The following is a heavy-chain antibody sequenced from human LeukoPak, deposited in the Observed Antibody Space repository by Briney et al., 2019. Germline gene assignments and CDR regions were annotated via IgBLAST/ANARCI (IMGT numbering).Heavy chain of an antibody. V-gene: IGHV1-8*02. Sequence: ASVKVSCKASGGTFSSYAISWVRQAPGQGLEWMGWMNPNSGNTGYEQKFQGRVTMTRNTSISTGYMERSSLRCDDTAMFHCARGSFDYYYSSGYYGMGLDWFDPWGQGTLVTVSS. D-gene: IGHD3-22*01. J-gene: IGHJ5*02. CDR3: ARGSFDYYYSSGYYGMGLDWFDP. CDR1: GGTFSSYA. CDR2: MNPNSGNT.